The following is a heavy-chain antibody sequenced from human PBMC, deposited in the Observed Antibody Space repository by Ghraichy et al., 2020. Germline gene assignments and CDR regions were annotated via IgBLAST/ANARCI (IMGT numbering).Heavy chain of an antibody. CDR1: GFTFSTSA. CDR2: ISSDGRTT. V-gene: IGHV3-30*18. D-gene: IGHD4-11*01. CDR3: AKERLHHFWEFDY. J-gene: IGHJ4*02. Sequence: GGSLRLSCVASGFTFSTSAMHWVRQTPGRGLDWVAVISSDGRTTFYADSVRGRFTIFRNNPTNTMYLQMNSLRTEDTAIYYCAKERLHHFWEFDYWGQGTLVTVSS.